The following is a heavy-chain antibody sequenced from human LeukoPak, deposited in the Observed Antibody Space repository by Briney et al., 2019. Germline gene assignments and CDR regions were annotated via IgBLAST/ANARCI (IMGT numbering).Heavy chain of an antibody. D-gene: IGHD3-3*01. V-gene: IGHV1-24*01. CDR1: GYTLTELS. CDR2: FDPEDGET. J-gene: IGHJ5*02. CDR3: ATDKGHDFWSPEGFDP. Sequence: GASVKVSCKVSGYTLTELSKHWVRQAPGKGLEWMGGFDPEDGETIYAQKFQDRVTMTEDTSTDTAYMELSSLRSEDTAVYYCATDKGHDFWSPEGFDPWGQGTLVTVSS.